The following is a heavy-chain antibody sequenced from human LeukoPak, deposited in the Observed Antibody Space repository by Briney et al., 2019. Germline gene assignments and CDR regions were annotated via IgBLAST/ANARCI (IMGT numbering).Heavy chain of an antibody. CDR2: INHSGST. CDR3: ARVQPMFISRPHFDS. D-gene: IGHD6-13*01. Sequence: SETLSLTRAVYGGSFSGYYWSWIRQPPGKGLEWIGEINHSGSTNYNPSLKSRVTISVDTSKNHFSLKLNSVTAADTAVYYCARVQPMFISRPHFDSWGQGTLVTVSS. J-gene: IGHJ4*02. CDR1: GGSFSGYY. V-gene: IGHV4-34*01.